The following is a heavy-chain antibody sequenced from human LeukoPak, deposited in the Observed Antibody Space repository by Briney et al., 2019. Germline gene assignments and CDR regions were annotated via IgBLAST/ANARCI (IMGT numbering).Heavy chain of an antibody. CDR3: VRGVRIAVAGTHYYFDY. CDR1: GYTFTNYD. D-gene: IGHD6-19*01. CDR2: MNPNSGNT. V-gene: IGHV1-8*01. J-gene: IGHJ4*02. Sequence: ASVEISCKASGYTFTNYDINWVRQATGQGLEWMGWMNPNSGNTGYAQKFQGRVTMTKSTSITTAYMDLSSLRSEDTAVYYCVRGVRIAVAGTHYYFDYWGQGTLVTVSS.